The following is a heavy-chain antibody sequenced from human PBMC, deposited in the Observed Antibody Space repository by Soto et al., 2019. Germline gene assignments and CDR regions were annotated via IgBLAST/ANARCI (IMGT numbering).Heavy chain of an antibody. J-gene: IGHJ5*02. V-gene: IGHV3-48*02. CDR1: GFTFSSYS. D-gene: IGHD4-17*01. CDR3: ARENYGDYLNWFVT. Sequence: EVQLVESGGGLVQPGGSLRVSCAASGFTFSSYSMNWVRQAPGKGLEWVSYISSSSSTIYYAGSVKGRFTISRYHAKNSLYLQMNSLRDEDTAVYYCARENYGDYLNWFVTWGQGTLVTASA. CDR2: ISSSSSTI.